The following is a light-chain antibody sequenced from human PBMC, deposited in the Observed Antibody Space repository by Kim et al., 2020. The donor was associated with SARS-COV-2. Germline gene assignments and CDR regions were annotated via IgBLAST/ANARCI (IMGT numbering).Light chain of an antibody. CDR1: QTITYY. V-gene: IGKV1-39*01. CDR2: AAS. Sequence: DIQMTQSPSSLSASVGDRVTITCRTSQTITYYLNWYQLKPGSAPKLLIYAASSLQRGVPSRFSGSGSGTHFTLTTSSLQPEDFATYCCQQSYNTPYTFGQGTKLEIK. CDR3: QQSYNTPYT. J-gene: IGKJ2*01.